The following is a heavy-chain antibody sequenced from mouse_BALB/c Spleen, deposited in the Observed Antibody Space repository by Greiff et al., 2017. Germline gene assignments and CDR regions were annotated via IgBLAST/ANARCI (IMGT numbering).Heavy chain of an antibody. CDR2: ILPGSGRT. V-gene: IGHV1-9*01. D-gene: IGHD1-1*01. CDR3: ARKPYYGYAMDY. Sequence: QVQLQQSGAELMKPGASVKISCKATGYTFSSYWIEWVKQRPGHGLEWIGEILPGSGRTNYNEKFKGKATFTADTSSNTAYMQLSSLTSEDSAVYYCARKPYYGYAMDYWGQGTSVTVSS. CDR1: GYTFSSYW. J-gene: IGHJ4*01.